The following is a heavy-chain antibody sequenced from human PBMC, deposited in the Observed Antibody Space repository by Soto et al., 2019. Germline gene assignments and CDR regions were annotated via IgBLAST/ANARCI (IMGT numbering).Heavy chain of an antibody. J-gene: IGHJ4*02. D-gene: IGHD3-9*01. CDR3: AKALYADYDILTGPARD. V-gene: IGHV3-30*18. CDR2: ISYDGSNK. CDR1: GFTFSSYG. Sequence: PGGSLRLSCAASGFTFSSYGMHWVRQAPGKGLEWVAVISYDGSNKYYADSVKGRFTISRDNSKNTLYLQMNSLRAEDTAVYYCAKALYADYDILTGPARDWGQGTLVTVSS.